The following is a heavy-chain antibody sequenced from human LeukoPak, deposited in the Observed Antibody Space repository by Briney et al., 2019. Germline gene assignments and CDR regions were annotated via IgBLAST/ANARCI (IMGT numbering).Heavy chain of an antibody. CDR2: ISYDGSNK. D-gene: IGHD5-12*01. CDR1: GFTFSSYA. Sequence: GGSLRLSCATSGFTFSSYAMHWVRQAPGKGLEWVAVISYDGSNKYYADSVKGRFTISRDNSKNTLYLQMNSLRAEDTAVYYCAREVKKGLRAVGGYWGQGTLVTVSS. V-gene: IGHV3-30-3*01. J-gene: IGHJ4*02. CDR3: AREVKKGLRAVGGY.